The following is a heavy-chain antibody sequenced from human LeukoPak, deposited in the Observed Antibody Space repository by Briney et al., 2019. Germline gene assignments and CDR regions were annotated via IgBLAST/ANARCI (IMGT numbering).Heavy chain of an antibody. CDR2: IRSKANNYAT. J-gene: IGHJ3*02. D-gene: IGHD1-26*01. CDR3: ASPTRSGSYEPNAFDI. CDR1: GFTFSSYW. V-gene: IGHV3-73*01. Sequence: PGGSLRLSCAASGFTFSSYWMTWVRQASGKGLEWVGRIRSKANNYATAYAASVKGRFTISRDDSKNTTYLQMNSLKTEDTAVYYCASPTRSGSYEPNAFDIWGQGTMVTVSS.